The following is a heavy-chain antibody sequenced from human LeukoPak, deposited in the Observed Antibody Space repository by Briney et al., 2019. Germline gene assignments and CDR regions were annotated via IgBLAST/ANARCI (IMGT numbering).Heavy chain of an antibody. Sequence: GGSLRLSCAASGFTFSSYGMHWVRQAPGKGLEWVSAISGSGGSTYYADSVKGRFTISRDNSKNTLYLQMNSLRAEDTAVYYCAKDKVSTYYYDSSGYYYFDYWGQGTLVTVSS. CDR2: ISGSGGST. CDR1: GFTFSSYG. D-gene: IGHD3-22*01. V-gene: IGHV3-23*01. J-gene: IGHJ4*02. CDR3: AKDKVSTYYYDSSGYYYFDY.